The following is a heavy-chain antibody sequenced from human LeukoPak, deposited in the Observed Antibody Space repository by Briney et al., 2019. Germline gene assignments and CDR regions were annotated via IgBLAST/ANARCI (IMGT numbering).Heavy chain of an antibody. CDR2: IIPIFGTA. V-gene: IGHV1-69*05. J-gene: IGHJ3*02. CDR1: GGTFSSYA. Sequence: ASVKVSCKASGGTFSSYAISWVRQAPGQGLEWMGGIIPIFGTANYAQKFQGRVTITTDESTSTAYMELSSLRSEDTAVYYCAAASLYDFWSGYPSPDAFDIWGQGTMVTVSS. D-gene: IGHD3-3*01. CDR3: AAASLYDFWSGYPSPDAFDI.